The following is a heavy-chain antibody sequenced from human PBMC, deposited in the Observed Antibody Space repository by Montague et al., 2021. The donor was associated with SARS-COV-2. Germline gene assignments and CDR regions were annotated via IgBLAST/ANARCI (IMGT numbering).Heavy chain of an antibody. J-gene: IGHJ4*02. D-gene: IGHD2-15*01. CDR1: GGSISSYY. Sequence: SETLSLTCTVSGGSISSYYWSWIRQPPGKGLEWIGYIYYSGSTNYNPPLKSRVTISVDTSKNQFSLKLSSVTAADTAVYYCVVVPLGPRGRGFDYWGQGTLVTVSS. V-gene: IGHV4-59*12. CDR2: IYYSGST. CDR3: VVVPLGPRGRGFDY.